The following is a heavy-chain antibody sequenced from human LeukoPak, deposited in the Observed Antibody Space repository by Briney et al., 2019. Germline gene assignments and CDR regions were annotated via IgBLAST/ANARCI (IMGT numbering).Heavy chain of an antibody. D-gene: IGHD3-22*01. V-gene: IGHV3-30*04. Sequence: GRSLRLSCAASGFTFSSYAMHWVRQAPGKGLEWVAVISYDGSNKYYADSVKGRFTISRDNSKNTLYLQMNSLRAEDTAVYYCAKTERAEVDYYDSSGHPQAGTYYYYYMDVWGKGTTVTVSS. CDR2: ISYDGSNK. J-gene: IGHJ6*03. CDR3: AKTERAEVDYYDSSGHPQAGTYYYYYMDV. CDR1: GFTFSSYA.